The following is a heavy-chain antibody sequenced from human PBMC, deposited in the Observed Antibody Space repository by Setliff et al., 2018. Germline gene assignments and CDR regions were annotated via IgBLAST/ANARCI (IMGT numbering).Heavy chain of an antibody. Sequence: GGSLRLSCAASGFTFSASTMNWVRQAPGKGLEWVSSISGSSSTIYYADSVKGRFTISRDNAKNSLYLQMNSLRAEDTAVYYCAREGSSAWYGGGVDYWGQGTLVTVSS. D-gene: IGHD6-19*01. CDR2: ISGSSSTI. J-gene: IGHJ4*02. CDR3: AREGSSAWYGGGVDY. V-gene: IGHV3-48*01. CDR1: GFTFSAST.